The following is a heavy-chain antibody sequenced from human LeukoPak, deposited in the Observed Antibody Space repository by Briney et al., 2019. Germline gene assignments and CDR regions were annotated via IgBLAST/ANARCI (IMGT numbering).Heavy chain of an antibody. CDR1: GYSISSGYY. Sequence: SETLSLTCTVSGYSISSGYYWGWIRQPPGKGLEWIGSIYHSGSTYYNPSLKSRVTISVDTSKNQFPLKLSSVTAADTAVYYCARGTVAGTFYFDYWGQGTLVTVSS. CDR2: IYHSGST. D-gene: IGHD6-19*01. CDR3: ARGTVAGTFYFDY. V-gene: IGHV4-38-2*02. J-gene: IGHJ4*02.